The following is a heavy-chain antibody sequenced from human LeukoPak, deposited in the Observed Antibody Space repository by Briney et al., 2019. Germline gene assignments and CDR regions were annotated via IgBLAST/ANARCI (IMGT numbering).Heavy chain of an antibody. J-gene: IGHJ4*02. Sequence: ASVKVSCKASGYTFTSNGITWVRQAPGQGLEWMGWISAYNGNTNYAQKFQGRVTTTIDTSTSTAYMELRSLRSDDTAVYYCARSSSDYPKNGGFWGLGTLVTVSS. CDR1: GYTFTSNG. CDR3: ARSSSDYPKNGGF. V-gene: IGHV1-18*01. CDR2: ISAYNGNT. D-gene: IGHD4-17*01.